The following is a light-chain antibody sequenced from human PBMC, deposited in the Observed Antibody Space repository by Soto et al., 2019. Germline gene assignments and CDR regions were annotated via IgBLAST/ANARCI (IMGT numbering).Light chain of an antibody. CDR3: QQYSSSPPAFT. CDR1: QSVSSSY. V-gene: IGKV3-20*01. J-gene: IGKJ3*01. CDR2: GAS. Sequence: EIVLTQSPGTLSLSPGERATLSCRASQSVSSSYLAWYQQRPGQAPRLLIFGASYRATGIPDRFSGSGSGTDLTLTISRLEPEDFAVYYCQQYSSSPPAFTFSPGTKVD.